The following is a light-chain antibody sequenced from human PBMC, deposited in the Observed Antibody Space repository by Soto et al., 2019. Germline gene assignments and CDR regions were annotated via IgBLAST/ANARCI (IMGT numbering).Light chain of an antibody. CDR3: QHYNSYSEA. CDR1: QTISSW. J-gene: IGKJ1*01. V-gene: IGKV1-5*03. CDR2: KAS. Sequence: DLQMTQSPSTQSGSLVDRVTITCRASQTISSWLAWYQQKPGKAPKLLIYKASTLKSGVPSRFSGSGSGTEFTLTISSLQPDDFATYYCQHYNSYSEAFGQGTKVDIK.